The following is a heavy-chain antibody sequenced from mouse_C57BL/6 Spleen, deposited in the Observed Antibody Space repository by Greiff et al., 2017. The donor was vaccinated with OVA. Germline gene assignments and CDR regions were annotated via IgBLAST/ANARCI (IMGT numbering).Heavy chain of an antibody. D-gene: IGHD3-3*01. J-gene: IGHJ3*01. CDR1: GFTFSDYY. V-gene: IGHV5-16*01. CDR2: INYDGSST. Sequence: EVQLVESEGGLVQPGSSMNLSCTASGFTFSDYYMAWVRQVPEKGLEWVANINYDGSSTYYLDSLKSRFIISRDNAKNILYLQMSSLKSEDTATYYCAREEGQGFAYWGQGTLVTVSA. CDR3: AREEGQGFAY.